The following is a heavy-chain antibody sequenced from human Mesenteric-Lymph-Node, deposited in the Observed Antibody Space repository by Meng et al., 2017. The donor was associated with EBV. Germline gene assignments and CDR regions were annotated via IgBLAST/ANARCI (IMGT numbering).Heavy chain of an antibody. V-gene: IGHV4-39*07. Sequence: LQLQESGPGLVKPSETLSLTLTVSGGSLTSGSYFWGWIRQPPGKGLEWIGSIFYSGSTYYNPSLESRVTISVDTSRNQFSLKLTSVTAADTAVYYCAGPDYGNNWGRFDYWGQGTLVTVSS. CDR2: IFYSGST. D-gene: IGHD4-17*01. J-gene: IGHJ4*02. CDR3: AGPDYGNNWGRFDY. CDR1: GGSLTSGSYF.